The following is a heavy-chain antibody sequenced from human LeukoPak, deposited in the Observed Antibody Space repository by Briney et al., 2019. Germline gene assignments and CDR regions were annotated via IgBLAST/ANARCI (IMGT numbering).Heavy chain of an antibody. D-gene: IGHD2-2*01. J-gene: IGHJ4*02. Sequence: SETLSLTCAVYGGSFSGYYWSWIRQPPGKGLEWIGEIYHSGSTNYNPSLKSRVTISVDKSKNQFSLKLSSVTAADTAVYYCAGYCSSTSCPREDYWGQGTLVTVSS. CDR3: AGYCSSTSCPREDY. V-gene: IGHV4-34*01. CDR2: IYHSGST. CDR1: GGSFSGYY.